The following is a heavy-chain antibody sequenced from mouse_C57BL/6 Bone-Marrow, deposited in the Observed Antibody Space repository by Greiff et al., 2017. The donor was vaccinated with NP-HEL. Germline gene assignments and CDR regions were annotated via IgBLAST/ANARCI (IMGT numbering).Heavy chain of an antibody. J-gene: IGHJ4*01. Sequence: EVQLVESGGGLVKPGGSLKLSCAASGFTFSDYGMHWVRQAPEKGLEWVAYISSGSSTIYYADTVKGRFTISRDNAKNTLFLQMTSLRSEDTAMYYCARTIVTPYYYAMDYWGQGTSVTVSS. CDR2: ISSGSSTI. V-gene: IGHV5-17*01. CDR1: GFTFSDYG. D-gene: IGHD2-5*01. CDR3: ARTIVTPYYYAMDY.